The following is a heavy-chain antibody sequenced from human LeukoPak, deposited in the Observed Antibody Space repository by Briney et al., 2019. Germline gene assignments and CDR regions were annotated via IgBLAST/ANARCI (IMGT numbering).Heavy chain of an antibody. J-gene: IGHJ4*02. D-gene: IGHD2-15*01. CDR2: INYGGNT. Sequence: PSETLSLTCTVSGGSINSSSYYWGWIRQPPGKGLEWIGTINYGGNTYYNLSLKSRVIIFLDTSKNQFSLKLSSVTAADTAVYYRARLWSTSCKGGSCPHQPNYWGQGTRVTVPS. CDR3: ARLWSTSCKGGSCPHQPNY. CDR1: GGSINSSSYY. V-gene: IGHV4-39*01.